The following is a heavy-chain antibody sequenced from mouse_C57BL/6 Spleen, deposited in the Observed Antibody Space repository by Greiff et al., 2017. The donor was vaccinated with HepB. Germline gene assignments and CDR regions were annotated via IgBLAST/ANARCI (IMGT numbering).Heavy chain of an antibody. CDR1: GYTFTSYT. CDR2: INPSSGYT. D-gene: IGHD1-1*01. Sequence: VQLQQSGAELARPGASVKMSCKASGYTFTSYTMHWVNQRPGQGLEWIGYINPSSGYTKYNQKFKDKATLTADKSSSTAYMQLSSLTSEDSAVYYCARTPSSYGYYAMDYWGQGTSVTVSS. J-gene: IGHJ4*01. CDR3: ARTPSSYGYYAMDY. V-gene: IGHV1-4*01.